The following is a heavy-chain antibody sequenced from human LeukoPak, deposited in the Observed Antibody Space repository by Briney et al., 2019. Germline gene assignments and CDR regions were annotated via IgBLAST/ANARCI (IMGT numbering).Heavy chain of an antibody. J-gene: IGHJ3*02. V-gene: IGHV4-39*01. CDR1: GGSISSSSHY. Sequence: SETLSLTCTVSGGSISSSSHYWGWIRQPPGKGLEWIANIYYSGSTYYNPSLKSRVTISVDTSKNQFSLKLSSVTAADTAVYYCARGPRAFDIWGQGTMVTVSS. CDR3: ARGPRAFDI. CDR2: IYYSGST.